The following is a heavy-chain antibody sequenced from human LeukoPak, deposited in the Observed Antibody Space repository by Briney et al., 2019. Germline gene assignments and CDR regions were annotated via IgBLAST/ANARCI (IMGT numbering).Heavy chain of an antibody. CDR2: IHYSGST. CDR3: ARLYCSGGNCYGAFDI. CDR1: GGSISSRSYY. V-gene: IGHV4-39*01. J-gene: IGHJ3*02. D-gene: IGHD2-15*01. Sequence: SETLSLTCTVSGGSISSRSYYWGWIRQPPGKGLEWIGSIHYSGSTYYNPSLKSRLTISVDTSTNQFSLKLSSVTAADTAVYYCARLYCSGGNCYGAFDIWGQGTMVTVSS.